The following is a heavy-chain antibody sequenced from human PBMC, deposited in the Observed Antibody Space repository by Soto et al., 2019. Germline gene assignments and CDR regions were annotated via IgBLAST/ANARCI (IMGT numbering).Heavy chain of an antibody. D-gene: IGHD1-1*01. V-gene: IGHV1-24*01. CDR3: ATRGTRWLQSPFDY. J-gene: IGHJ4*02. CDR1: GYTLTDLA. Sequence: QIQAVQSGAEVKKPGASVKVSCKVSGYTLTDLAMHWVRQAPGKGLEWVGGFDPEDGETIYAQKFQGRVTMTQDTSTDTAYMELSSLRSEDTAVYYCATRGTRWLQSPFDYWCQGTLVTVSS. CDR2: FDPEDGET.